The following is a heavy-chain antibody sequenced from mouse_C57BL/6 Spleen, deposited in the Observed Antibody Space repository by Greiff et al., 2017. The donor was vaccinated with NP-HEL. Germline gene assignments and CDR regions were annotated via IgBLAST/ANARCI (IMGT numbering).Heavy chain of an antibody. Sequence: EVQLQQSGPVLVKPGASVKMSCKASGYTFTDFYMNWVKQSHGKSLEWIGVINPYNGGTSYNQKFKGKATLTVDKSSSTAYMELNRLASEDSAVYYCAREQRWLQFDYWGQGTTLTVSS. D-gene: IGHD3-1*01. J-gene: IGHJ2*01. CDR1: GYTFTDFY. CDR3: AREQRWLQFDY. V-gene: IGHV1-19*01. CDR2: INPYNGGT.